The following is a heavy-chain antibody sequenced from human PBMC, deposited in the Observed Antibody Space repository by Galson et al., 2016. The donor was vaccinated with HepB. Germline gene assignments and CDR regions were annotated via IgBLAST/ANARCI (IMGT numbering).Heavy chain of an antibody. D-gene: IGHD1-26*01. CDR2: ISRSGDST. CDR1: GFTPNNYG. Sequence: SLRLSCAASGFTPNNYGMTWVRQAPGKGLEVVSSISRSGDSTDYADPVKGRFTISRDNSKNQLSLQMNSLRAEDTAVYYCVQGSTAPAVWGKGTTVTVSS. CDR3: VQGSTAPAV. V-gene: IGHV3-23*01. J-gene: IGHJ6*04.